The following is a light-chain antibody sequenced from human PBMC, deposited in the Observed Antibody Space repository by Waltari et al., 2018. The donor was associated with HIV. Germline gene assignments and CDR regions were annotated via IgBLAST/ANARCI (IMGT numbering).Light chain of an antibody. Sequence: QPVLTQAPSASAAPGPRGSISCSGGYSNIGSDSVSWYRQFPGASPQPPLHDNDKRPSGIPDRFSGSKSGSSATPGISGLQTGDEAEYFCATWDSDLSAFVFGSGTLVTAL. J-gene: IGLJ1*01. V-gene: IGLV1-51*01. CDR2: DND. CDR3: ATWDSDLSAFV. CDR1: YSNIGSDS.